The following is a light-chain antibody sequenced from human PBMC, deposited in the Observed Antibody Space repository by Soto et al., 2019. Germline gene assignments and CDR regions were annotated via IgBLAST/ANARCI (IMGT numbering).Light chain of an antibody. J-gene: IGKJ2*01. CDR2: YAS. CDR1: QSIGTW. Sequence: DIQMTQSPSTMSASVGDRVTRTCRASQSIGTWLAWYQQKPGKAPKLLIYYASTLESGVPSRFSGSGSGTEFTLIIRSLQPDDLATYYCQKYDTYSMYTVGKGNKVDIK. CDR3: QKYDTYSMYT. V-gene: IGKV1-5*01.